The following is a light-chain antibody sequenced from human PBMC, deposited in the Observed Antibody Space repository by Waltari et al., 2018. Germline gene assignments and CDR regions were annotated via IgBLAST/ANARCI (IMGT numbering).Light chain of an antibody. CDR3: QQYRNYSPLT. V-gene: IGKV1-5*03. CDR1: ESISSY. Sequence: DFQLTQSPSTLSASVGDRVTITCRASESISSYLAWYQQKPGKAPKLLIYKAFTLESGVPSRFSGGRSGAEFTLTISSLQPDDFATYYCQQYRNYSPLTFGGGTRVEIE. CDR2: KAF. J-gene: IGKJ4*01.